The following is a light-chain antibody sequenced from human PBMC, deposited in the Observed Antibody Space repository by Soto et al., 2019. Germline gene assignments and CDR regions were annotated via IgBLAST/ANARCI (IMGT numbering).Light chain of an antibody. CDR2: DVT. CDR3: NSYSGGNTLYV. Sequence: QSVLTQPASVAGSPGQSITIPCNGTSNDIGGYNFVSWFQQHPGKAPKLLICDVTRRPSGVSDRFSGSKSGNTASLTISGLQAEDEADYYCNSYSGGNTLYVFGSWTKVTVL. CDR1: SNDIGGYNF. V-gene: IGLV2-14*01. J-gene: IGLJ1*01.